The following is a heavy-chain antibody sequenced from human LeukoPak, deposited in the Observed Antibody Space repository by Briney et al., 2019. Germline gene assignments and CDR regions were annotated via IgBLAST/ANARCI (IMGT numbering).Heavy chain of an antibody. CDR1: GYTFSRYG. CDR2: ISGYNGNT. J-gene: IGHJ3*02. V-gene: IGHV1-18*01. D-gene: IGHD2-2*02. Sequence: GASVNVSCKASGYTFSRYGISWVRQAPAQGLEWMGWISGYNGNTKSAQKVQGRVTMTTDTSTSTAYMELRSLRSDDTAVYYCARATYCSSTCCYIRNDAFDIWGQGTMVTVSS. CDR3: ARATYCSSTCCYIRNDAFDI.